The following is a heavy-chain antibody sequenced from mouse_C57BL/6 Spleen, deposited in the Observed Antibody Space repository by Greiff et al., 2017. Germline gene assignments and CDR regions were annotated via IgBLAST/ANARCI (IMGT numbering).Heavy chain of an antibody. D-gene: IGHD2-3*01. Sequence: QVQLQQPGAELAKPGASVKLSCKASGYTFTSYGMRWVKQRPGQGLEWIGMIHPNSGSTYYNEKFKSKATLTADKSSSTAYMQLRSLTSEDSAVYYCARDGDAYVAYWGPGTTLTVSS. J-gene: IGHJ2*01. CDR1: GYTFTSYG. CDR2: IHPNSGST. CDR3: ARDGDAYVAY. V-gene: IGHV1-64*01.